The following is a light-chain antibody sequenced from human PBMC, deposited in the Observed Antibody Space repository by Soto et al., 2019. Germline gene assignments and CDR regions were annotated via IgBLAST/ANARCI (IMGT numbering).Light chain of an antibody. Sequence: DIQMTQSPSSLSASVGDRVTITCRASQGINNCLAWYQQRPGKVPKLLIYAASTLQSGVPSRFSGSGSGTDFTLNISSLHPEDVATYYCQNYNVAPRTFGQGTKLEIK. J-gene: IGKJ2*01. CDR3: QNYNVAPRT. CDR1: QGINNC. CDR2: AAS. V-gene: IGKV1-27*01.